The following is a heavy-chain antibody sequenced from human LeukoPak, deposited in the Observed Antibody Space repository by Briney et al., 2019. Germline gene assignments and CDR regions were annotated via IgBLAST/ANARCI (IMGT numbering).Heavy chain of an antibody. CDR2: INAGNGNT. CDR1: GYTFTSYA. J-gene: IGHJ4*02. CDR3: ARSYCSSTSCYVYFDY. D-gene: IGHD2-2*01. V-gene: IGHV1-3*01. Sequence: ASVKVSCKASGYTFTSYAMHWVRQAPGQRLEGMGWINAGNGNTKYSQKFQGRVTITRDTSASTAYMELSSLRSEDTAVYYCARSYCSSTSCYVYFDYWGQGTLVTVSS.